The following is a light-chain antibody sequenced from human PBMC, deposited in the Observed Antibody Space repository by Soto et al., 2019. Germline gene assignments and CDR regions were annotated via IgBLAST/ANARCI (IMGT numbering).Light chain of an antibody. Sequence: ERVAVSCRASRPVRSNLAWYQQKPGQPPRLLIYGSSTRATGIPARFSGSGSGTELTLTVTSLQSADIAVYYCQQYNDWLYSFGQGTKVDIK. J-gene: IGKJ2*03. CDR3: QQYNDWLYS. V-gene: IGKV3-15*01. CDR2: GSS. CDR1: RPVRSN.